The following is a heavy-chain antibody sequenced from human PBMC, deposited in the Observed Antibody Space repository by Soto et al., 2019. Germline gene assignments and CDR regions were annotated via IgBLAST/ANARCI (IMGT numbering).Heavy chain of an antibody. V-gene: IGHV3-23*01. J-gene: IGHJ2*01. CDR2: IRGGGLST. CDR3: AITPNCGRDCSADSYWFFDL. CDR1: GLTFSNYA. Sequence: EVQLLESGGNLVQPGGSLRLSCAASGLTFSNYAMSWVRQAPGKGLEWVSAIRGGGLSTYYADSVKGRFTISRDNSRNTLFLQMSALRAEDTAVYYCAITPNCGRDCSADSYWFFDLWGRGTLVTVSS. D-gene: IGHD2-21*02.